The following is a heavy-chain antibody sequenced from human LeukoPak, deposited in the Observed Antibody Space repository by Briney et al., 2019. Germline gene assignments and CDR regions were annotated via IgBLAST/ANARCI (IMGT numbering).Heavy chain of an antibody. D-gene: IGHD2-2*01. CDR1: GGSFSGYY. J-gene: IGHJ6*03. Sequence: SETLSLTCAVYGGSFSGYYWSWIRQPPGKGLEWIGRIYTSGSTNYNPSLKSRVTMSVDTSKNQFSLKLSSVTAADTAVYYCARSDIVVVPAAPDSYYYYYMDVWGKGTTVTVSS. V-gene: IGHV4-59*10. CDR2: IYTSGST. CDR3: ARSDIVVVPAAPDSYYYYYMDV.